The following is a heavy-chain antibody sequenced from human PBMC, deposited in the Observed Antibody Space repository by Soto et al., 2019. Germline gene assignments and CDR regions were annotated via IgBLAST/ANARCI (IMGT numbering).Heavy chain of an antibody. V-gene: IGHV4-31*03. D-gene: IGHD3-10*01. Sequence: QVRLQESGPGLVRPSQTLSLTCSVSGGSITSGAYYWHWIRQHPGKGLEWIGYINYSGTYYSPSLKSRVTISVDPSENQFSLTLSSVTAADTAVYYCASRVVRGVIAPYFDYWGQGALVTVSS. CDR1: GGSITSGAYY. CDR3: ASRVVRGVIAPYFDY. J-gene: IGHJ4*02. CDR2: INYSGT.